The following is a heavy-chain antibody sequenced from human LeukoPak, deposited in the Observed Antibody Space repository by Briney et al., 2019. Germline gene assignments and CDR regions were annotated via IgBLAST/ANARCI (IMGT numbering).Heavy chain of an antibody. V-gene: IGHV1-18*01. Sequence: AAVNVSCKASGYTFTSYGISWVRQAPGQGRDGMGWISAYKCETNYPQKLQDRVTMTTDTSTSTDYMELRRLRSDDTAVYYCARGNSGYDYDYWGQGSLLTVSS. CDR3: ARGNSGYDYDY. D-gene: IGHD5-12*01. CDR1: GYTFTSYG. CDR2: ISAYKCET. J-gene: IGHJ4*02.